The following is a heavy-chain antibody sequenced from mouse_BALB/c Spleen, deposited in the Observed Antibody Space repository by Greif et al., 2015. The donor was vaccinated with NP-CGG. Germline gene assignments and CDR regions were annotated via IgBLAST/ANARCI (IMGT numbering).Heavy chain of an antibody. V-gene: IGHV5-6-5*01. D-gene: IGHD1-1*01. CDR2: ISSGGST. J-gene: IGHJ4*01. Sequence: EVKLVESGGGLVKPGGSLKLSCAASGFTFSSYAMSWVRQTPEKRLEWVASISSGGSTYYPDSVKGRFTISRDNARNILYLQMSSLRSEDTAMYYCAIFTTVGAMDYWGQGTSVTVSS. CDR3: AIFTTVGAMDY. CDR1: GFTFSSYA.